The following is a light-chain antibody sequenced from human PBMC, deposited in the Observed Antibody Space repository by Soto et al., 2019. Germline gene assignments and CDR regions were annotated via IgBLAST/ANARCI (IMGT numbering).Light chain of an antibody. CDR2: EVV. V-gene: IGLV2-8*01. Sequence: QSALTQPPSASGSPGQSVTISCTGTKNDVGFYDFVSWYQHHPGKAPRLIIYEVVQRPSGVPDRFSGSKSGNTASLTVSGLQAADEADYFCSSYTDRKHLVFGTGTKVTVL. CDR3: SSYTDRKHLV. CDR1: KNDVGFYDF. J-gene: IGLJ1*01.